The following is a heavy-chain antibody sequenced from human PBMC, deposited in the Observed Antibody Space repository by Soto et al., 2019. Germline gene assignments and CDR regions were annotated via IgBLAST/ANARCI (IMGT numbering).Heavy chain of an antibody. CDR1: GFTFSTFS. CDR2: ISGGGRPI. D-gene: IGHD6-19*01. V-gene: IGHV3-48*02. J-gene: IGHJ4*02. Sequence: EVQLVESGGGSVQPGGSLRLSCAASGFTFSTFSMNWVRQAPGRGLEWISYISGGGRPISYADSVKGRFTISRDNAKNSLYLQMDSLTHEAAAVYYCARDLGWAFDCWGQGTLVTVSS. CDR3: ARDLGWAFDC.